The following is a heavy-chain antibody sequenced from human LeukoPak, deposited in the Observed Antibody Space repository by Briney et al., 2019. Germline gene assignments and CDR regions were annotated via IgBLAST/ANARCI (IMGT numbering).Heavy chain of an antibody. D-gene: IGHD2-21*01. CDR3: ARVGSIIYYGMDV. CDR1: GGSISSSNW. V-gene: IGHV4-4*02. Sequence: SGTLSLTCAVSGGSISSSNWWSWVRQPPGEGLEWIGEIYHSGSTNYNPSLKSRVTISVDKSKNQFSLKLSSVTAADTAVYYCARVGSIIYYGMDVWGQGTTVTVSS. CDR2: IYHSGST. J-gene: IGHJ6*02.